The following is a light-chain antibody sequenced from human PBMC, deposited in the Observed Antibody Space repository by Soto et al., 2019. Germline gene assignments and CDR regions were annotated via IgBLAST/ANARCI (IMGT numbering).Light chain of an antibody. Sequence: QSALTQPASVSGSPGQSITISCTGTSSDVGGYKYVSWYQQHPDKAPKLIIFEVSNRPSGISSRFSGSKSGNTASLTISGLQAEDEADYYCASYASSSTFVFGGGTKKTVL. V-gene: IGLV2-14*01. CDR2: EVS. J-gene: IGLJ2*01. CDR3: ASYASSSTFV. CDR1: SSDVGGYKY.